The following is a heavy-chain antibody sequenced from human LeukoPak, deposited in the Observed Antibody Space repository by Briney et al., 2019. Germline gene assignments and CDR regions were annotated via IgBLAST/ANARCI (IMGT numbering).Heavy chain of an antibody. CDR1: GFTFSNAW. D-gene: IGHD3-3*01. J-gene: IGHJ4*02. CDR3: TTEYYDFWSGYYPDY. V-gene: IGHV3-15*01. CDR2: IKSKTDGGTT. Sequence: GGSLRLSCAASGFTFSNAWMSWVRQAPGKGLEWVGRIKSKTDGGTTDYAAPVKGRFTISRDDSKNTLYLQMNSLKTEDTAVYYCTTEYYDFWSGYYPDYWGQGTLVTVSS.